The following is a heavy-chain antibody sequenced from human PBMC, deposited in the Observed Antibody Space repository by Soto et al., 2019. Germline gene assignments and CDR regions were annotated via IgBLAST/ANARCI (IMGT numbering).Heavy chain of an antibody. CDR3: ARVTVTTPHVRRLGGMDV. D-gene: IGHD4-17*01. CDR2: IIPIFGTA. V-gene: IGHV1-69*01. CDR1: GGTFSSSA. J-gene: IGHJ6*02. Sequence: QVQLVQSGAEVKKPGSSVKVSCKASGGTFSSSAISWVRQAPGQGLEWMGGIIPIFGTANYAQKFQGRVTSTAEESTSTAYMELSSLRSEDTAVYYCARVTVTTPHVRRLGGMDVWGQGTTVTVSS.